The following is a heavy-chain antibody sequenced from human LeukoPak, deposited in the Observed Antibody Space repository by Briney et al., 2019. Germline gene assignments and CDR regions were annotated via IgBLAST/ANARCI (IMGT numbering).Heavy chain of an antibody. CDR3: ARDPPPYCSSTSCYLSASDY. V-gene: IGHV1-18*01. Sequence: GASVKVSCKASGYTFTSYGISWVRQAPGQGLEWMGWISAYNGNTNYAQKLQGRATMTTDTSTSTAYMELRSLRSDDTAVYYCARDPPPYCSSTSCYLSASDYWGQGTLVTVSS. D-gene: IGHD2-2*01. CDR1: GYTFTSYG. CDR2: ISAYNGNT. J-gene: IGHJ4*02.